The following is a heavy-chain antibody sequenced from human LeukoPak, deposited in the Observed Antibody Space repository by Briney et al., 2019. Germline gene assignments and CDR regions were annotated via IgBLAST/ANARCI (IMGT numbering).Heavy chain of an antibody. V-gene: IGHV4-38-2*02. CDR1: GYSINSGYY. D-gene: IGHD2-15*01. J-gene: IGHJ3*02. CDR3: ARKVAGAFDI. CDR2: IYHSGYT. Sequence: SETLSLTCSVSGYSINSGYYWGWIRQPPGKGLEWIGIIYHSGYTYYNLSLESRVTMSVDTSKNQFFLKLNSVTAADTAVYYCARKVAGAFDIWGQGIMVTVSS.